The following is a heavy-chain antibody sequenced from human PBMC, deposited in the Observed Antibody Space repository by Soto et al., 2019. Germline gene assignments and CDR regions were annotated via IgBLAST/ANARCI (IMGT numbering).Heavy chain of an antibody. V-gene: IGHV4-30-4*01. CDR1: GASLSSGNYY. CDR2: IYYSGST. CDR3: ARDLGLSGYWWFDP. D-gene: IGHD3-22*01. Sequence: QVQLQESGPGLVKPSQTLSLTCTVSGASLSSGNYYWSWIRQPPGKGLEWIGYIYYSGSTYYNPSLQSQIPISVDTSKNQFSLRLKSVTAADTAVYYCARDLGLSGYWWFDPWGQGTLVTVSS. J-gene: IGHJ5*02.